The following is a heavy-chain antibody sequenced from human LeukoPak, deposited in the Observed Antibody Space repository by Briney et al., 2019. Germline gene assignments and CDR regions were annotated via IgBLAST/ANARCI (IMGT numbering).Heavy chain of an antibody. CDR2: IYYSGST. J-gene: IGHJ6*02. CDR3: AGRYCTNGVCPYYYYYYGMDV. Sequence: PSETLSLTCTVSGGSISSYYWSWIRQPPGKGLEWIGYIYYSGSTNYNPSLKSRVTISVDTSKNQFSLKLSSVTAADTAVYYCAGRYCTNGVCPYYYYYYGMDVWGQGTTVTVSS. D-gene: IGHD2-8*01. V-gene: IGHV4-59*01. CDR1: GGSISSYY.